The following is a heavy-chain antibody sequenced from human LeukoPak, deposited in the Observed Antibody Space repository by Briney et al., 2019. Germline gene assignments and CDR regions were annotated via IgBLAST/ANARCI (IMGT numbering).Heavy chain of an antibody. Sequence: GRSLRLSCAASGFSFSSYEMNWVRQAPGKGLEWISYIDSGAGSTYYADSVKGRFTISRDNAKNSLYLQMNSLRAEGTGIYYCARARRPSYSSGWYFDYWGQGTLVTVSS. V-gene: IGHV3-48*03. D-gene: IGHD6-19*01. J-gene: IGHJ4*02. CDR1: GFSFSSYE. CDR3: ARARRPSYSSGWYFDY. CDR2: IDSGAGST.